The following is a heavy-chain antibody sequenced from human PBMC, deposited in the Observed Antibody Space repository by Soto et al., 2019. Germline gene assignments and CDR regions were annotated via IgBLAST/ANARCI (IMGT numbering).Heavy chain of an antibody. Sequence: TSETLSLTCTVSGGSISSYYWSWIRQPPGKGLEWIGYIYYSGSTNYNPSLKSRVTISVDTSKNQFSLKLSSVTAADTAVYYCARHAHSSGWYYDYWGQGTLVTVSS. D-gene: IGHD6-19*01. V-gene: IGHV4-59*08. J-gene: IGHJ4*02. CDR3: ARHAHSSGWYYDY. CDR1: GGSISSYY. CDR2: IYYSGST.